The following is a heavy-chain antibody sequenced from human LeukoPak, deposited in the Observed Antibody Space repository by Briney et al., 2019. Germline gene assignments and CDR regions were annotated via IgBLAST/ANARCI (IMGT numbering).Heavy chain of an antibody. J-gene: IGHJ4*02. D-gene: IGHD2-2*01. V-gene: IGHV3-30*02. CDR1: GFTFSSYG. CDR2: IRYDGSNK. CDR3: AKGKAREYRYFDY. Sequence: PGGSLRLSCAASGFTFSSYGMHWARQAPGKGLEWVAFIRYDGSNKYYADSVKGRFTISRDNSKNTLYLQMNSLRAEDTAVYYCAKGKAREYRYFDYWGQGTLVTVSS.